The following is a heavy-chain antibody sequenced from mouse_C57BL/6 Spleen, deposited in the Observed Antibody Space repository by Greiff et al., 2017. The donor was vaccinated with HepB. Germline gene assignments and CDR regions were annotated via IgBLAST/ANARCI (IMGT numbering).Heavy chain of an antibody. V-gene: IGHV14-4*01. J-gene: IGHJ1*03. Sequence: EVQLQQSGAELVRPGASVKLSCTASGFNIKDDYMHWVKQRPEQGLEWIGWIDPENGDTEYASKFQGKATITADTSSNTAYLQLSSLTSEDTAVYYWTSPTYGSSHGYFDVWGTGTTVTVSS. D-gene: IGHD1-1*01. CDR1: GFNIKDDY. CDR3: TSPTYGSSHGYFDV. CDR2: IDPENGDT.